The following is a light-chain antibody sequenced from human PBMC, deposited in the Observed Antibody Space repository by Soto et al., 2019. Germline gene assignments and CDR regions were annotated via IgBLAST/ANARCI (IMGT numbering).Light chain of an antibody. CDR1: QTVSNK. J-gene: IGKJ1*01. CDR2: DTS. V-gene: IGKV3-11*01. CDR3: QQYNNWPPWT. Sequence: EIALTQSPCTLSLSPGERATLSCRASQTVSNKLAWYQHKPGQAPRLLIYDTSNRATGIPARFSGSGSGTDFTLTISRLEPEDFAVYYCQQYNNWPPWTFGQGTKVDIK.